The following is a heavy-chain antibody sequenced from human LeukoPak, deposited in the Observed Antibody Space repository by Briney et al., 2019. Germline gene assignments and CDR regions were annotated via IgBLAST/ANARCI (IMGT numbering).Heavy chain of an antibody. CDR3: ARLRPVVPAAYAPYYYYYMDV. Sequence: PSETLSLTCTVSGGSISSSSYYWGWIRQPPGKGLEWIGWIYYSGSTYYNASLKSRVTISVDTSKNQSSLKLSSVTAADTAVYYCARLRPVVPAAYAPYYYYYMDVWGKGTTVTVSS. CDR1: GGSISSSSYY. CDR2: IYYSGST. V-gene: IGHV4-39*01. J-gene: IGHJ6*03. D-gene: IGHD2-2*01.